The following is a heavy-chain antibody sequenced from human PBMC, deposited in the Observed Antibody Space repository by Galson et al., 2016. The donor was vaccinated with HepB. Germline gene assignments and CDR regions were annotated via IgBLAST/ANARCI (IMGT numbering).Heavy chain of an antibody. J-gene: IGHJ3*02. CDR1: GGSISSASHF. D-gene: IGHD1-7*01. Sequence: TLSLTCTVSGGSISSASHFWSWMRQPAGKGLEWIGRIYTNGDTEYTDYNPSLNSRVTISVDTSKNQFSLKLNSVTAADTAVYYCARTNGPGNGNFDRLFDIWGQGTMVTVSS. CDR3: ARTNGPGNGNFDRLFDI. V-gene: IGHV4-61*02. CDR2: IYTNG.